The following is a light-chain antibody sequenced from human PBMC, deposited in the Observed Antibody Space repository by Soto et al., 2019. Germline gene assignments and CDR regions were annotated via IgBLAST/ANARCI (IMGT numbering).Light chain of an antibody. CDR3: QKYNSAPRIT. CDR1: HDISTY. J-gene: IGKJ3*01. CDR2: AAS. Sequence: DIQMTQSPSSLSASVGDRVTITCRASHDISTYLAWYQQRPGKAPKLLIYAASTLQSGVPSRFSGSRSGTDFTLTISSLQPEDVATYYCQKYNSAPRITFGPGTKVAIK. V-gene: IGKV1-27*01.